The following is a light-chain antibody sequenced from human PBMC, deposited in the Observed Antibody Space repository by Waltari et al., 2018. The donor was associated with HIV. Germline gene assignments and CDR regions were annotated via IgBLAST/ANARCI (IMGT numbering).Light chain of an antibody. CDR1: NIGSKS. Sequence: SYVLTQPPSVSVAPGKTPMIPCGGNNIGSKSVYLYQQKPGQAPVLVIYYDSDRPSGIPERFSGSNSGNTATLTISRVEAGDEADYCCQVWDSSSDHVVFGGGTKLTVL. CDR2: YDS. CDR3: QVWDSSSDHVV. V-gene: IGLV3-21*04. J-gene: IGLJ2*01.